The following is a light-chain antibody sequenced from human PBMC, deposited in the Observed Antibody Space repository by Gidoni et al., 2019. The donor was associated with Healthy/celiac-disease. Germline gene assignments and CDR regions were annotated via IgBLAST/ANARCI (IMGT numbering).Light chain of an antibody. V-gene: IGLV2-14*01. CDR1: SSDVGGYNY. CDR3: SSYTSSSPWV. CDR2: EVS. Sequence: QSALTQPASVSGSPGQSITISCTGTSSDVGGYNYVSWYQQHPGKAPKLMIYEVSKRPPGVPDRFSGSKSGNTASLTISGLQAEDEADYYCSSYTSSSPWVFGGGTKLTVL. J-gene: IGLJ3*02.